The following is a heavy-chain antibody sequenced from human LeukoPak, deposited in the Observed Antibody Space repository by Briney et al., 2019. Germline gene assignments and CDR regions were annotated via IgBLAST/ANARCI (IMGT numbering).Heavy chain of an antibody. J-gene: IGHJ6*03. CDR3: ARVTVMTGFPYYYYYYYMDV. CDR2: IYYSGST. Sequence: PSETLSLTCTVSGGSISSYYWSWIRQPPGKGLEWIGYIYYSGSTNYNPSLKSRVTISVDTSKNQFSLKLSSVTAADTAVYYCARVTVMTGFPYYYYYYYMDVWGKGTTVTVSS. CDR1: GGSISSYY. V-gene: IGHV4-59*01. D-gene: IGHD5-18*01.